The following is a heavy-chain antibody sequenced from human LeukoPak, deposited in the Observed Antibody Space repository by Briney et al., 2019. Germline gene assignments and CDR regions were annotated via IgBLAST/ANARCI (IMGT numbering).Heavy chain of an antibody. CDR1: GGSISSSSYY. J-gene: IGHJ4*02. D-gene: IGHD3-22*01. CDR3: AGSSGHYFDY. V-gene: IGHV4-39*01. CDR2: IYYSGST. Sequence: SETLSLTCTVSGGSISSSSYYWGWIRQPPGKGLEWIGSIYYSGSTYYNPSLKSRVTISVDTSKNQFSLKLSSVTAADTAVYYCAGSSGHYFDYWGQGTLVTVSS.